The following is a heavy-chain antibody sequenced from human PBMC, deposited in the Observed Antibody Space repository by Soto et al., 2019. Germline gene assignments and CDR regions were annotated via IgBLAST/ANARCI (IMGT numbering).Heavy chain of an antibody. V-gene: IGHV3-66*01. CDR2: IYGGGST. CDR3: ARDPWASDY. J-gene: IGHJ4*02. CDR1: GFTVSTKY. D-gene: IGHD3-16*01. Sequence: EVQMVESGGGLVQPGGSLRLSCAASGFTVSTKYMSWVRQAPGKGLEWVSVIYGGGSTFYADSVRGRFTISRDNSKNTVNLQMNSLRAEDTAVYYCARDPWASDYWFQGTLVTVS.